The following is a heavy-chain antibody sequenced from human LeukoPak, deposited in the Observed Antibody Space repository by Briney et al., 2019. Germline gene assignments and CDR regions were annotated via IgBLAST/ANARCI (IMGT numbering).Heavy chain of an antibody. CDR3: AKEVRYRAPSDTSYFDY. D-gene: IGHD2-2*02. CDR2: ISGNDDS. CDR1: GFTFSSYA. Sequence: PGGSLRLSCAASGFTFSSYAMNWVRQAPGKGLEWVSVISGNDDSYYADSVKGRFTISRDNSKNTLYLQMNSLGAEDTAIYYCAKEVRYRAPSDTSYFDYWGQGTLVTVSS. J-gene: IGHJ4*02. V-gene: IGHV3-23*01.